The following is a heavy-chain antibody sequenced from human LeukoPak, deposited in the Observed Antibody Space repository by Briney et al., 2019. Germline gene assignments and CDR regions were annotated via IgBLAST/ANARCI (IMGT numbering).Heavy chain of an antibody. V-gene: IGHV3-23*01. CDR2: ISGSGGST. Sequence: GGSLRLSCAASGCTFSSYAMSWVRQAPGKGLEWVSAISGSGGSTYYADSVKGRFTISRDNSKNTLYLQMTSLRAEATAVYYCAKEYSSSFCAGSFAFDIWGQGTMVTVSS. D-gene: IGHD6-6*01. CDR3: AKEYSSSFCAGSFAFDI. CDR1: GCTFSSYA. J-gene: IGHJ3*02.